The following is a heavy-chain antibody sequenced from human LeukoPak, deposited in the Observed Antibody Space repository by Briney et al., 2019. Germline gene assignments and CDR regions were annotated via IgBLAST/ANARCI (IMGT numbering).Heavy chain of an antibody. V-gene: IGHV3-30*04. J-gene: IGHJ4*02. CDR1: GFTFSSYA. CDR2: ISYDGSNK. D-gene: IGHD4-23*01. Sequence: HPGGSLRLSCAASGFTFSSYAMHWVRQAPGKGLEWVAVISYDGSNKYYADSVKGRFTISRDNSKNTLYLQMNSLRAEDTAVYYCARTFYGGTRYFDYWGQGTLVTVSS. CDR3: ARTFYGGTRYFDY.